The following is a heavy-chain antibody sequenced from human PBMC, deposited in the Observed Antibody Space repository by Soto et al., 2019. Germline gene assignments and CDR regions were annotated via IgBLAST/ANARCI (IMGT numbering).Heavy chain of an antibody. Sequence: QEQLVQSGAEWKEPGASLKVSCKASGDTFTTNYINWVRQAPGQGLEWMGRINPNNGATLYAQEFHGRLILTTDTSTSTVYMNLNSVKSEDPAVYYCASRVLCDMDVWGQGTTVTVSS. J-gene: IGHJ6*02. V-gene: IGHV1-46*01. CDR1: GDTFTTNY. CDR3: ASRVLCDMDV. D-gene: IGHD2-21*01. CDR2: INPNNGAT.